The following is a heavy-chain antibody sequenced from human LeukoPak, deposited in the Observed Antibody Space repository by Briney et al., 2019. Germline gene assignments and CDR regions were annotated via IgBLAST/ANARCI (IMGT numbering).Heavy chain of an antibody. D-gene: IGHD1-1*01. J-gene: IGHJ6*02. CDR1: GFTFSSYA. CDR2: ISGSGGST. Sequence: GGSLRPSCAASGFTFSSYAMSWVRQAPGKGLERVSAISGSGGSTYYADSVKGRFTISRDNSKNTLYLQMNSLRAEDTAVYYCAKGTLGRGGYYYYGMDVWGQGTTVTVSS. V-gene: IGHV3-23*01. CDR3: AKGTLGRGGYYYYGMDV.